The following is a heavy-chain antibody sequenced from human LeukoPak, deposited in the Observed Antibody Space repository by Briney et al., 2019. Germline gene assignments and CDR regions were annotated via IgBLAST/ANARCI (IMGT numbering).Heavy chain of an antibody. V-gene: IGHV4-4*07. CDR1: GGSISSYY. CDR2: IYTSGST. Sequence: SETLSLTCTVSGGSISSYYWSWIRQPAGKGLVWIGRIYTSGSTNYNPSLKSRVTMSVDTSKNQFSLKLSSVTAADTAVYYCARDLAAAGTDYWGQGTLVTVSS. D-gene: IGHD6-13*01. CDR3: ARDLAAAGTDY. J-gene: IGHJ4*02.